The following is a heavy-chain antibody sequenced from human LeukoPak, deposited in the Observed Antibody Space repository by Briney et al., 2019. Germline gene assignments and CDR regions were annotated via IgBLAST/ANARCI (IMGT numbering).Heavy chain of an antibody. V-gene: IGHV1-24*01. CDR1: GYTLTELS. CDR2: FDPEDGET. CDR3: ARATYYYGSDDY. Sequence: ASVKVSCKVSGYTLTELSMHWVRQAPGKGLEWMGGFDPEDGETIYAQKFQGRVTMTRDTSISTAYMELSRLRSDDTAVYYCARATYYYGSDDYWGQGTLVTVSS. J-gene: IGHJ4*02. D-gene: IGHD3-10*01.